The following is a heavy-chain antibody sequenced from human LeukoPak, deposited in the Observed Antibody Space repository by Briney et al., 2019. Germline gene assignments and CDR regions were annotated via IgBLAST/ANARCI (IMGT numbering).Heavy chain of an antibody. D-gene: IGHD2-2*01. CDR2: IYYSGST. CDR3: ARDATSSTSRYPFDYYYYMDV. CDR1: GGSISSGGYY. Sequence: SQALSLTCTVSGGSISSGGYYWSWIRQHPGKGLEWIGYIYYSGSTYYNPSLKSRVTISVDTSKNQFSLKLSSVTAADTAVYYCARDATSSTSRYPFDYYYYMDVWGKGTTVTVSS. J-gene: IGHJ6*03. V-gene: IGHV4-31*03.